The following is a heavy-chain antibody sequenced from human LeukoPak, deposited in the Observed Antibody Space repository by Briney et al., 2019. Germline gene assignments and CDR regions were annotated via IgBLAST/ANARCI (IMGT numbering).Heavy chain of an antibody. CDR1: GGSFSGYY. CDR3: ARHRSPRFHTMVRGVNPFDY. CDR2: INHSGST. V-gene: IGHV4-34*01. Sequence: PSETLSLTCAVYGGSFSGYYWSWIRQPPGKGLEWIGEINHSGSTNYNPSLKSRVTISVDTSKNQFSLKLSSVTAADTAVYYCARHRSPRFHTMVRGVNPFDYWGQGTLVTVSS. J-gene: IGHJ4*02. D-gene: IGHD3-10*01.